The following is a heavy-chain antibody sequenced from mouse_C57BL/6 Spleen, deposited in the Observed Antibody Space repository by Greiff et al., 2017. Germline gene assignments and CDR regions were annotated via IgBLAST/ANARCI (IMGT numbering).Heavy chain of an antibody. D-gene: IGHD1-1*01. V-gene: IGHV5-15*01. CDR1: VFTFRDYG. CDR2: ISNLAYSI. J-gene: IGHJ4*01. Sequence: EVQVVESGGGLVQPGGSLKLSCAASVFTFRDYGLAWVRQAPRKGPELVAFISNLAYSIYYADTVTGRFTISRENAKNTLYLEMSSLRSEDTAMYYCLTVPAYAMDYWGQGTSVTVYS. CDR3: LTVPAYAMDY.